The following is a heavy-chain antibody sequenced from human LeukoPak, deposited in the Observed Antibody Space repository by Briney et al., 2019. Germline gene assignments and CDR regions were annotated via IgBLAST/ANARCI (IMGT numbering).Heavy chain of an antibody. Sequence: SETLSLTCAVSGGSISSYYWSWIRQPPGKGLEWIGYINTSVSTNYNPSLKSRVTISVDTSKNQIALKLISAAAADTAVYYCAIILREPYDFTFYYFDYWGQGTLVTVSS. CDR2: INTSVST. V-gene: IGHV4-4*09. D-gene: IGHD3-3*01. CDR1: GGSISSYY. J-gene: IGHJ4*02. CDR3: AIILREPYDFTFYYFDY.